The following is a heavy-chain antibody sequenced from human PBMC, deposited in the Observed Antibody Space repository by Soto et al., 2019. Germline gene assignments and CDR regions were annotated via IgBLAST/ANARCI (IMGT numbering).Heavy chain of an antibody. CDR1: GFTLSTYG. CDR3: ARGTQYSGSYYGYNWFDP. D-gene: IGHD1-26*01. V-gene: IGHV3-33*01. J-gene: IGHJ5*02. Sequence: GGSLRLSCAASGFTLSTYGMHWVRQAPGKGLEWVALIWSDGSNKYYADSVKGRFAISRDNSKKTLYLQMNSLRAEDTAVYYCARGTQYSGSYYGYNWFDPWGQGTLVTVSS. CDR2: IWSDGSNK.